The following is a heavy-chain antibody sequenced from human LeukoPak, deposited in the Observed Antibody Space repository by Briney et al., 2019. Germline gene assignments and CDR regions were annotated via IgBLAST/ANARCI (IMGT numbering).Heavy chain of an antibody. CDR1: GYTLTELS. Sequence: GASVKVSCKVSGYTLTELSMHWVRQAPGKGLEWMGGFDPEDGETIYAQKFQGRVTMTEDTSTDTAYMELSSLRSEDTAVYYCAIAVAGAGFVDYWGQGTLVTVSS. D-gene: IGHD6-19*01. CDR2: FDPEDGET. CDR3: AIAVAGAGFVDY. J-gene: IGHJ4*02. V-gene: IGHV1-24*01.